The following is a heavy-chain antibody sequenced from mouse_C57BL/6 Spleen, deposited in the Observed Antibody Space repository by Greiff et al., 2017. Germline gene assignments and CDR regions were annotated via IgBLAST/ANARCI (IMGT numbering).Heavy chain of an antibody. D-gene: IGHD2-2*01. Sequence: VQLQQSGAELVRPGASVKLSCTASGFNIKDYYMHWVKQRPEQGLEWIGRIDPEDGDTEYAPKFQGKATMTADTSSNTAYLQLSSLTSEDTAGYYCTSVVTAPYAYWGQGTSVTVSS. CDR3: TSVVTAPYAY. CDR2: IDPEDGDT. J-gene: IGHJ4*01. V-gene: IGHV14-1*01. CDR1: GFNIKDYY.